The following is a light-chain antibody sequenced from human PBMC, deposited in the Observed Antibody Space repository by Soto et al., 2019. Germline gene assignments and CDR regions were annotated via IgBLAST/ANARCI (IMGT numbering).Light chain of an antibody. V-gene: IGKV4-1*01. CDR2: WAS. Sequence: DLVMTQSPDSLAVSLGERATINCKSSQSVLYSSNNKNYFAWYQQKPGQPPKLLIYWASTRESGVPDRFSGSGSGTDFTLTISSLQAEDVAIYYCQQYYSSPPWTFGQGTKVDIK. CDR1: QSVLYSSNNKNY. J-gene: IGKJ1*01. CDR3: QQYYSSPPWT.